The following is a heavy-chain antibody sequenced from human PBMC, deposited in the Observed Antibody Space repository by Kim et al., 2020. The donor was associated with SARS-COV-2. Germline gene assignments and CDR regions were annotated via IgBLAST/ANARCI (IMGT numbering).Heavy chain of an antibody. CDR1: GGSFSGYY. CDR2: INHSGST. Sequence: SETLSLTCAVYGGSFSGYYWSWIRQPPGKGLEWIGEINHSGSTNYNPSLKSRVTISVDTNKNQFSLKLSSVTAADKAVYYCAGAASCSGGSCSLAFGIWGQGTMVTVSS. D-gene: IGHD2-15*01. CDR3: AGAASCSGGSCSLAFGI. V-gene: IGHV4-34*01. J-gene: IGHJ3*02.